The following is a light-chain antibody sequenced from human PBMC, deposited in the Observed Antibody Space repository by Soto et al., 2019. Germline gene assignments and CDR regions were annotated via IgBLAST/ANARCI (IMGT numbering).Light chain of an antibody. V-gene: IGLV2-14*03. CDR3: STYASSGSEV. Sequence: QSVLTQPASVSGSPGQSITISCTGSSSDVGGYNYVVWHQQHPGKAPKVLIHDVSRRPSGVSNRFSGSKSGDTASLTISGLQAEDEADYYCSTYASSGSEVFGGGTKLTVL. CDR2: DVS. CDR1: SSDVGGYNY. J-gene: IGLJ2*01.